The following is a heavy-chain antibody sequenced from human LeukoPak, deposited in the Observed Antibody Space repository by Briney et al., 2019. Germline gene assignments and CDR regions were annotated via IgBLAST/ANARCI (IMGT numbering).Heavy chain of an antibody. V-gene: IGHV4-59*01. D-gene: IGHD5-12*01. CDR1: GGSISSYY. J-gene: IGHJ4*02. CDR2: IYYSGST. CDR3: ARVSGYDWESFYDY. Sequence: SEALSLTCTVSGGSISSYYWSWIRQPPGKGLEWIGYIYYSGSTNYNPSLKSRVTISVDTSKNQFSLKLSSVTAADTAMYYCARVSGYDWESFYDYWGQGSLVTVSS.